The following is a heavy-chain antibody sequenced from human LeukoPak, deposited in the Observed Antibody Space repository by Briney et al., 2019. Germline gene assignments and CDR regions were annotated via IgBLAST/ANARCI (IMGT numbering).Heavy chain of an antibody. Sequence: GGSLRLSCAPSGFTFSIYGRSWFGQAPGKGLEGVANINQDGSRTYYVDSVKGRFSISRDNSKNSLFLQMDSVRAEDTAIYYCARAASTGTVDYWGQGTPVTVSS. CDR3: ARAASTGTVDY. CDR2: INQDGSRT. J-gene: IGHJ4*02. V-gene: IGHV3-7*01. D-gene: IGHD4-17*01. CDR1: GFTFSIYG.